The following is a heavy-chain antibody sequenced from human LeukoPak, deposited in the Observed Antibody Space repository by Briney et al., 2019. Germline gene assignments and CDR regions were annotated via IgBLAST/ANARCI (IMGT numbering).Heavy chain of an antibody. J-gene: IGHJ3*02. CDR2: IYYSGST. Sequence: KPSGTLSLTCTVSFDSISSYYWSWIRQPPGKGLEWIGYIYYSGSTIYNPSLKSRVSISLDTSKNQFSLMLRSATAADTAVYYCARLLHAFDIWGQGTMVTVSS. CDR1: FDSISSYY. CDR3: ARLLHAFDI. D-gene: IGHD2/OR15-2a*01. V-gene: IGHV4-59*08.